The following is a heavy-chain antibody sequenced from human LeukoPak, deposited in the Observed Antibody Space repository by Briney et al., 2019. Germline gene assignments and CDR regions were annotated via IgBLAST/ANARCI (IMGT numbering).Heavy chain of an antibody. D-gene: IGHD3-22*01. Sequence: GGSLRLSCAASGFTIRTYAMSWVRQAPGKGLEWVGSITGESTYYADSVKGRFTISRDNSKNTLYLHVYSLRAEDTAVYYCAKMAQYYYDSSNYFHYWGQGTLVTVAS. CDR3: AKMAQYYYDSSNYFHY. J-gene: IGHJ4*02. V-gene: IGHV3-23*01. CDR2: GSITGEST. CDR1: GFTIRTYA.